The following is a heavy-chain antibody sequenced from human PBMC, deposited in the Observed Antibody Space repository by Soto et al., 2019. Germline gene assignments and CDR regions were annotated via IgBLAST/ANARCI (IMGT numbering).Heavy chain of an antibody. CDR3: PRPPPFTARDVDY. J-gene: IGHJ4*02. CDR2: IIPIFGTA. Sequence: QVQLVQSGAEVKKPGSSVKVSCKASGRTFSSYAISWVRQAPGHGREWVGVIIPIFGTANYAQKFQGRVTIHADESTSTAYMELSSLRAEETAVYSCPRPPPFTARDVDYWGQGPLVTVS. V-gene: IGHV1-69*12. CDR1: GRTFSSYA.